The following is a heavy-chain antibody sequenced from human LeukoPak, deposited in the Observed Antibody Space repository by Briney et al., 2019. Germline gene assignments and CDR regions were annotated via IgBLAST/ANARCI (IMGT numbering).Heavy chain of an antibody. D-gene: IGHD3-10*01. CDR3: ARHFLDHVPFGELLSPYYFDY. Sequence: SETLSLTCTVSGGSISSYYWSWIRQPPGKGLEWIGSIYYSGSTYYNPSLKSRVTISVDTSKNQFSLKLSSVTAADTAVYYCARHFLDHVPFGELLSPYYFDYWGQGTLVTVSS. V-gene: IGHV4-59*05. CDR2: IYYSGST. J-gene: IGHJ4*02. CDR1: GGSISSYY.